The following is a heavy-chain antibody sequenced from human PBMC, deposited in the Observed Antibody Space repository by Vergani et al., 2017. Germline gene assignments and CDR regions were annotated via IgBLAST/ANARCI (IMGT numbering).Heavy chain of an antibody. CDR1: GFSFNSYW. Sequence: DVHLAESGGGFFQPGGSLRVSCSASGFSFNSYWMHWVRQVPGKGLLWVSRIKSDGSITAYADSVKGRFTISRDNAQNTLYLQMNSLRVEDTGVYYCARARCIETCYMSNWLDSWGQGTLVTVSS. D-gene: IGHD3-9*01. CDR2: IKSDGSIT. J-gene: IGHJ5*01. CDR3: ARARCIETCYMSNWLDS. V-gene: IGHV3-74*03.